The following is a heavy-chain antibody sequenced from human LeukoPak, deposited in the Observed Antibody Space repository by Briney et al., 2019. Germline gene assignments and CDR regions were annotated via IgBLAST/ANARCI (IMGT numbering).Heavy chain of an antibody. CDR3: AREKPADYGSGSYDLQYFYFGMDV. J-gene: IGHJ6*02. D-gene: IGHD3-10*01. V-gene: IGHV3-74*01. CDR1: EFTLSNYW. Sequence: GGSLRLSCAASEFTLSNYWMHWVRQAPGKGLVWVSRINNDGSSTSYADSVKGRFTVSRDNAKSTVYLQMISLGDEDTAVYYCAREKPADYGSGSYDLQYFYFGMDVWGQGTTVTVSS. CDR2: INNDGSST.